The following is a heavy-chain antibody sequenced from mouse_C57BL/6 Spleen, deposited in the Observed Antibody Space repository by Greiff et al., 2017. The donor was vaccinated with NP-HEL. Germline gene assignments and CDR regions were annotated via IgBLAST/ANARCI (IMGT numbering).Heavy chain of an antibody. CDR3: ARGRIAYYSNYNYAMDY. J-gene: IGHJ4*01. V-gene: IGHV5-4*03. CDR1: GFTFSSYA. D-gene: IGHD2-5*01. CDR2: ISDGGSYT. Sequence: EVKLMESGGGLVKPGGSLKLSCAASGFTFSSYAMSWVRQTPEKRLEWVATISDGGSYTYYPDNVKGRFTISRDNAKNNLYLQMSHLKSEDTAMYYCARGRIAYYSNYNYAMDYWGQGTSVTVSS.